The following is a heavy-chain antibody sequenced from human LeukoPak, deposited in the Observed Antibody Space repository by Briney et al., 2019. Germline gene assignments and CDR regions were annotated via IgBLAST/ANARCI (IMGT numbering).Heavy chain of an antibody. J-gene: IGHJ4*02. V-gene: IGHV4-34*01. Sequence: SETLSLTCAVYGGSFSGYYWSWIRQPPGKGLEWIGEINHSGSTNYNPSLKSRVTISVDTSKNQFSLKLSSVTAADTAVYYCARVVRDGYNSRAYYFDYWGQGTLVTVSS. D-gene: IGHD5-24*01. CDR2: INHSGST. CDR1: GGSFSGYY. CDR3: ARVVRDGYNSRAYYFDY.